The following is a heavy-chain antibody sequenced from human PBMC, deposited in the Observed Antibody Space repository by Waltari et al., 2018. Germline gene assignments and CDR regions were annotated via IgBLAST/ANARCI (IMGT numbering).Heavy chain of an antibody. Sequence: EVQLVESGGGLVQPGGSLRLSCAASGFTFSSYWMHWVRQAPGKGLGWVSCINGDGGSTSYADSVKGRFTISRDNANNTLYLQMNSLRAEDTAVYYCTRTRYCSTTNCQVDWFDPWGQGTLVTVSS. V-gene: IGHV3-74*01. D-gene: IGHD2-2*01. CDR2: INGDGGST. CDR1: GFTFSSYW. J-gene: IGHJ5*02. CDR3: TRTRYCSTTNCQVDWFDP.